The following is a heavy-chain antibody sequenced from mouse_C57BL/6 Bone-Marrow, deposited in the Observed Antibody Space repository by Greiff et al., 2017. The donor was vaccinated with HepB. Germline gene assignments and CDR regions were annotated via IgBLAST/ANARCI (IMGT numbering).Heavy chain of an antibody. CDR2: ISSGGDYI. CDR1: GFTFSSYA. V-gene: IGHV5-9-1*02. CDR3: TSDQTTVMAPPYWYFDV. D-gene: IGHD1-1*01. Sequence: EVQLQESGEGLVKPGGSLKLSCAASGFTFSSYAMSWVRQTPEKRLEWVAYISSGGDYIYYADTVKGRYTISRDKARNTLYLQMSSLKSEDTAMYCCTSDQTTVMAPPYWYFDVWGTEPTVTVST. J-gene: IGHJ1*03.